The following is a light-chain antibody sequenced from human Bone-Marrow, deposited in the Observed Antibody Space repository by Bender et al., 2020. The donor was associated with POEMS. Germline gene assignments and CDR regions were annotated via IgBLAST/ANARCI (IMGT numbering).Light chain of an antibody. V-gene: IGLV2-23*01. CDR1: ITNAVSYDL. J-gene: IGLJ2*01. Sequence: QSALSQPASVSGSPGQSIAISCTVNITNAVSYDLVSWYQQHPGEAPKLLIYEDTKRPSGVSNRYSGSKSGNAASLTISNLQAEDEADYYCCSYTFDSTSSIFGGGTKLTVL. CDR3: CSYTFDSTSSI. CDR2: EDT.